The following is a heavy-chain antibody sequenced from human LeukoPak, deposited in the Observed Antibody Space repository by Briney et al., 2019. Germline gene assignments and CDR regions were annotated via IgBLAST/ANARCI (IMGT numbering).Heavy chain of an antibody. CDR3: AREGFWRDLGDY. J-gene: IGHJ4*02. Sequence: ASVKVSCKASGYTFTCYYMHWVRQAPGQGLEWMGWINPNSGGTNYAQKFQGRVTMTRDTSISTAYMELSRLRSDGTAVYYCAREGFWRDLGDYWGQGTLVTVSS. D-gene: IGHD3-3*01. CDR1: GYTFTCYY. V-gene: IGHV1-2*02. CDR2: INPNSGGT.